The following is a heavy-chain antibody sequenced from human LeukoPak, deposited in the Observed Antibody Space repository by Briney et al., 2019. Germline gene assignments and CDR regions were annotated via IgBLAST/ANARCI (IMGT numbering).Heavy chain of an antibody. CDR1: GGSISSGDYY. V-gene: IGHV4-30-4*01. Sequence: SETLSLTCTVSGGSISSGDYYWSWIRQPQGKGLEWVGYIYYSGSTYYNPSLKSRVTISIDTSKNQFFLKLSSVTAADTAVYYCAREPIYGDYDFDYWGQGTLVTVSS. J-gene: IGHJ4*02. D-gene: IGHD4-17*01. CDR3: AREPIYGDYDFDY. CDR2: IYYSGST.